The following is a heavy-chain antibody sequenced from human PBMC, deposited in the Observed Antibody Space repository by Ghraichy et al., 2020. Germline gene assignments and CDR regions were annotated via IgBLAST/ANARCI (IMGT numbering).Heavy chain of an antibody. CDR2: ISSSSSTI. Sequence: GGSRRLSCAASGFTFSSYSMNWVRQAPGKGLEWVSYISSSSSTIYYADSVKGRFTISRDNAKNSLYLQMNSLRDEDTAVYYCARGAGGDSSSLVGTDYWGQGTLVTVSS. CDR1: GFTFSSYS. J-gene: IGHJ4*02. CDR3: ARGAGGDSSSLVGTDY. D-gene: IGHD6-13*01. V-gene: IGHV3-48*02.